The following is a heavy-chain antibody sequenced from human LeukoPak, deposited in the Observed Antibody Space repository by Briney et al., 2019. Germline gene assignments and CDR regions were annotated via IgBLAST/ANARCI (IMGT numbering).Heavy chain of an antibody. D-gene: IGHD3-10*01. CDR3: ARERGSDYYGSGANSYYFDY. J-gene: IGHJ4*02. V-gene: IGHV4-38-2*02. Sequence: SETLSLTCAVSGYSISSGYYWGWIRPPPGKGLEWIGSIYHSGSTYYNPSLKSRVTISVDTSKNQFSLKLSSVTAADTAVYYCARERGSDYYGSGANSYYFDYWGQGTLVTVSS. CDR1: GYSISSGYY. CDR2: IYHSGST.